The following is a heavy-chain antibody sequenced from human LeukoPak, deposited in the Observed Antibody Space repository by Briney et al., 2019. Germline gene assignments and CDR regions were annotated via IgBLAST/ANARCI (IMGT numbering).Heavy chain of an antibody. J-gene: IGHJ4*02. CDR2: TFYNGAI. CDR3: ARRNTADASIDF. Sequence: KSSETLSLTCTVSGGSIIGRWWSWVRQPPGKGLEWIGDTFYNGAINDNSPLKGRLTMSLDTSKNQFSLKLSSVTAADTAMYYCARRNTADASIDFWGQGTLVIASS. D-gene: IGHD2/OR15-2a*01. CDR1: GGSIIGRW. V-gene: IGHV4-59*08.